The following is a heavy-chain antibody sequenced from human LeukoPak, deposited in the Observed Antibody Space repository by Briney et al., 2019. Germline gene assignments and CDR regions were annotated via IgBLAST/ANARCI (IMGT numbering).Heavy chain of an antibody. V-gene: IGHV4-39*07. CDR3: AGTKGGSSHEYFQH. D-gene: IGHD6-13*01. Sequence: SETLSLTCIVSGGSISSSIYYWAWVRQPPGKGLEWIGTVFYNGATQYSPSLRSRVTISIDTSTNQFSLKLTSVTAADTAVYFCAGTKGGSSHEYFQHWGQGTLVTVSS. CDR1: GGSISSSIYY. J-gene: IGHJ1*01. CDR2: VFYNGAT.